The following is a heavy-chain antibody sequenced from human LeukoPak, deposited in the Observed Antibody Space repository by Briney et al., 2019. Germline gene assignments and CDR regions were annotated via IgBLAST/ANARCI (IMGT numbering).Heavy chain of an antibody. D-gene: IGHD5-18*01. CDR1: GGSISSGGYS. Sequence: SQTLSLTCAVSGGSISSGGYSWSWIRQPPGKGLEWIGYIYHSGSTYYNPSLKSRVTISVDRSKNQFSLKLSSVTAADTAVYYCASGYSYGYVSNSFDYWGQGTLVTVSS. CDR2: IYHSGST. CDR3: ASGYSYGYVSNSFDY. V-gene: IGHV4-30-2*01. J-gene: IGHJ4*02.